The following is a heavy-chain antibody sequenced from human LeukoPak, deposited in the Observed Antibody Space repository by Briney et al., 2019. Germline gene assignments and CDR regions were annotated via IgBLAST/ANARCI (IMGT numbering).Heavy chain of an antibody. V-gene: IGHV3-30*18. J-gene: IGHJ4*02. Sequence: GRSLRLSCAASGFTFTSYGMHWVRQAPGKGLEWVAVISYDGSNKYYADSVKGRFTISRDNSKNTLYLQMNSLRAEDTAVYYCAKDGANRGYFDYWGQGTLVTVSS. CDR1: GFTFTSYG. CDR3: AKDGANRGYFDY. D-gene: IGHD3-16*01. CDR2: ISYDGSNK.